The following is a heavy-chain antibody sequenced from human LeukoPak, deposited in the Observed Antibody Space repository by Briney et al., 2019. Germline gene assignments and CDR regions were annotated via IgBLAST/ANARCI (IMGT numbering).Heavy chain of an antibody. CDR2: INHSGST. CDR1: GGSFSGYY. D-gene: IGHD1-1*01. J-gene: IGHJ4*02. V-gene: IGHV4-34*01. CDR3: TREEGGTTVDY. Sequence: SETLSLTCAVYGGSFSGYYWSWIRQPPGKGLEWIGEINHSGSTNYNPSLKSRVTISVDTSKNQFSLKLSSVTAADTAAYYCTREEGGTTVDYWGQGTLVTVSS.